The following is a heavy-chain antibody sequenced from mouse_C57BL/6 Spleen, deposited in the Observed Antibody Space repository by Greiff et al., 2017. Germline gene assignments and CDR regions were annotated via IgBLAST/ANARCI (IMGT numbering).Heavy chain of an antibody. CDR3: ARVHRWMDY. J-gene: IGHJ4*01. CDR1: GYTFTSYD. Sequence: QVQLQQSGPELVKPGASVKLSCKASGYTFTSYDINWVKQRPGPGLEWIGWIYPRDGSTKYNEKFKGKATFTVETSSSTAYLELPSLTSEDSAFYFCARVHRWMDYWGQGTSVTVSS. D-gene: IGHD2-3*01. V-gene: IGHV1-85*01. CDR2: IYPRDGST.